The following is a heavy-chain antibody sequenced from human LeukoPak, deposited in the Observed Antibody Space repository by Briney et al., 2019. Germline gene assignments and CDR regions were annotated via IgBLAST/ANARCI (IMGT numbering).Heavy chain of an antibody. Sequence: PSQTLSLTCTVSGGSISSGGYYWSWIRQPPGKGLEWIGYIYHSGSTYYNPSLKSRVTISVDRSKNQFSLKLSSVTAADTAVYYCARIMGSILWDNWGQGTLVTVSS. CDR2: IYHSGST. J-gene: IGHJ4*02. D-gene: IGHD2-21*01. CDR3: ARIMGSILWDN. CDR1: GGSISSGGYY. V-gene: IGHV4-30-2*01.